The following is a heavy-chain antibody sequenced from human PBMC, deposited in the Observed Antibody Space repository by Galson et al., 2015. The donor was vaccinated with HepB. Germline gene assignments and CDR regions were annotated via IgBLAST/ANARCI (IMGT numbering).Heavy chain of an antibody. CDR1: GGSVSSGSYY. CDR2: IYYSGST. CDR3: ARAGIAARRRGNWFDP. J-gene: IGHJ5*02. D-gene: IGHD6-6*01. Sequence: LSLTCAVSGGSVSSGSYYWSWIRQPPGKGLEWIGYIYYSGSTNYNPSLKSRVTISVDTSKNQFSLKLSSVTAADTAVYYCARAGIAARRRGNWFDPWGQGPRSPSPQ. V-gene: IGHV4-61*01.